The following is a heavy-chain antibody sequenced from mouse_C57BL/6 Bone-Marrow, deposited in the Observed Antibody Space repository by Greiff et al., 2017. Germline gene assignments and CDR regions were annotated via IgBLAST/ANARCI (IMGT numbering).Heavy chain of an antibody. J-gene: IGHJ2*01. CDR2: IRLKSDNYAT. Sequence: EVKLVESGGGLVQPGGSMKLSCVASGFTFSNYWMNWVRQSPEKGLEWVAQIRLKSDNYATHYAESVKGRFTISRDDSKSSVYLQMNNLRAEDTGIYYCTDGSSPLYYFDYWGQGTTLTVSS. D-gene: IGHD1-1*01. V-gene: IGHV6-3*01. CDR3: TDGSSPLYYFDY. CDR1: GFTFSNYW.